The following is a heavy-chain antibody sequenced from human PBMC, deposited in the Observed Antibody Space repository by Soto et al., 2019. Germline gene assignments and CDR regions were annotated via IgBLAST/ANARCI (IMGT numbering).Heavy chain of an antibody. D-gene: IGHD3-10*01. J-gene: IGHJ4*02. CDR3: AKGGYQLLQRLLWFAELPIDY. CDR2: ISCDSGSI. Sequence: EVQLVESGGGLVQPGRSLRLSCAASGFTFDGYAMHWVRQAPGKGLEWVSGISCDSGSIGYADSVKGRFTISRDKAKNSLFLQMYSLRAEDTALYYCAKGGYQLLQRLLWFAELPIDYLCQGTLVTVSS. V-gene: IGHV3-9*01. CDR1: GFTFDGYA.